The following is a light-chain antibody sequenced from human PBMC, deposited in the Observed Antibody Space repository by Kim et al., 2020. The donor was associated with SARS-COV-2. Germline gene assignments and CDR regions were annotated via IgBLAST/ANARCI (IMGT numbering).Light chain of an antibody. CDR2: GKS. V-gene: IGLV3-19*01. Sequence: SYELTQDPAVSVALGQTVRITCQGDSLRSYYASWYQQKPGQAPVVVIYGKSNRLSGIPDRFSGSNSGDTASLTITGAQAEDEADYYCNSRDSSTNHLVFGGGNQLTVL. J-gene: IGLJ2*01. CDR3: NSRDSSTNHLV. CDR1: SLRSYY.